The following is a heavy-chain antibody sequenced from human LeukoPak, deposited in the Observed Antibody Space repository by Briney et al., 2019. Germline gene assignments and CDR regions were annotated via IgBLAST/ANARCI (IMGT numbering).Heavy chain of an antibody. CDR3: AMHPVAGTAFEY. CDR1: GGSISSYC. V-gene: IGHV4-59*01. J-gene: IGHJ4*02. Sequence: SETLSLTCTVSGGSISSYCWGWIRQPPGKGLEWIGYIYYSGSTNYNPSLKSRVTISVDTSKNQFSLKLSSVTAADTAVYYCAMHPVAGTAFEYWGQGTLVTVSS. CDR2: IYYSGST. D-gene: IGHD6-19*01.